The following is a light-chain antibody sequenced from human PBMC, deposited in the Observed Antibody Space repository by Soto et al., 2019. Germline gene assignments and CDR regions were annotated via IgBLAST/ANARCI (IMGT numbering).Light chain of an antibody. J-gene: IGKJ1*01. V-gene: IGKV3-20*01. CDR2: GAS. CDR1: QSVSSNY. Sequence: EIVLTQSPGTLSLSPGERATLSCRASQSVSSNYLAWYQQIPGQAPRLLIYGASSRVTGIPDRFSGSGSGSDFTLTISRLEPEDFAVYYCQQYGNSRGTFGQGTKVEIK. CDR3: QQYGNSRGT.